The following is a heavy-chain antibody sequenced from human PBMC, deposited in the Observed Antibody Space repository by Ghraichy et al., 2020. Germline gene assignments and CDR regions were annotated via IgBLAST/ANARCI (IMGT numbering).Heavy chain of an antibody. J-gene: IGHJ4*02. Sequence: SETLSLTCAVSGGSSSSSNWWSWVRQPPGKGLEWIGEIDHSGNTNYNPSLKSRVTISVDKSKNQFSLRLSSVTAADTAVYHCASNIAAAGIYVYWGQGTLVTVSS. D-gene: IGHD6-13*01. CDR1: GGSSSSSNW. V-gene: IGHV4-4*02. CDR2: IDHSGNT. CDR3: ASNIAAAGIYVY.